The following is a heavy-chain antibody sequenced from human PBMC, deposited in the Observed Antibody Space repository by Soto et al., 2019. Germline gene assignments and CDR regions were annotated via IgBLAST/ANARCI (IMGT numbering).Heavy chain of an antibody. CDR1: GFTFSSYG. D-gene: IGHD6-19*01. CDR2: ILYDGSKK. CDR3: VKDGSSGWPYFDDMDV. V-gene: IGHV3-30*18. J-gene: IGHJ6*02. Sequence: GGSLRLSCAASGFTFSSYGVHWVRQAPGKGLEWVAVILYDGSKKYYADSVKGRFTISRDNSKNALYLQMSSLRAEDTALYYCVKDGSSGWPYFDDMDVWGRGTTVTVSS.